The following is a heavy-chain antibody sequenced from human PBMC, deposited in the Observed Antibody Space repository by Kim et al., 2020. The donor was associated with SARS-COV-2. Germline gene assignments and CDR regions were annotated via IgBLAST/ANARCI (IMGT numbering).Heavy chain of an antibody. CDR3: GWSPAAEFFDY. D-gene: IGHD6-13*01. J-gene: IGHJ4*02. Sequence: SETLSLTCTVSGGSVSSGSYYWSWIRQPPGKGLEWIGYIYYSGSTNYNPSLKRRVTIAVDTAKNQFSLKLSSMTAADAAVYSCGWSPAAEFFDYCGQGTL. CDR1: GGSVSSGSYY. V-gene: IGHV4-61*01. CDR2: IYYSGST.